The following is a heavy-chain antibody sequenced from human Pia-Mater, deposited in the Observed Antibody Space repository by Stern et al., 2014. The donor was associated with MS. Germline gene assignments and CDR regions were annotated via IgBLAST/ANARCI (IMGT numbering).Heavy chain of an antibody. Sequence: VQLVESGAEVKKPGSSMKVSCQASGDSFSTIEISWVRQAPGQGLEWLGGISPLFGTTNYAQKVPGRVTIIADVSTSTVNMELVSLRLEDTAVYYCVRDQGGIAASWGQGTLVTVSS. J-gene: IGHJ4*02. CDR1: GDSFSTIE. D-gene: IGHD6-13*01. V-gene: IGHV1-69*01. CDR2: ISPLFGTT. CDR3: VRDQGGIAAS.